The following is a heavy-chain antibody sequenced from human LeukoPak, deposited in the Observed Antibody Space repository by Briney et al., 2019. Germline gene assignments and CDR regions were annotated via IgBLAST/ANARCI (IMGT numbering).Heavy chain of an antibody. V-gene: IGHV3-21*05. CDR3: ARDYGGSSPFDY. CDR1: RFTFMNYA. CDR2: ISSSGSDI. Sequence: GGSLRLSCAASRFTFMNYAMSWVRQAPGKGLEWVSYISSSGSDIYYADSVKGRFTISRDNAKNSLYLHMNSLRAEDTAVYYCARDYGGSSPFDYWGQGTLVTVSS. J-gene: IGHJ4*02. D-gene: IGHD4-23*01.